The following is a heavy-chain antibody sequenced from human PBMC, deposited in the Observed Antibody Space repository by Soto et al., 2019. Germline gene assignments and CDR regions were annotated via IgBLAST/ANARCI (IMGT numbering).Heavy chain of an antibody. D-gene: IGHD2-2*01. CDR2: IYHSGST. CDR3: AGRGCSSTTCYGSDGFHI. Sequence: PSETLSLTCVFSSCSISSSNWWNWVRQPPGKGLEWIGEIYHSGSTNYNPSLKSRVTISADKPKNQFSLKLSSVTAADTAVYYCAGRGCSSTTCYGSDGFHIWGQGTKVTVSS. CDR1: SCSISSSNW. V-gene: IGHV4-4*02. J-gene: IGHJ3*02.